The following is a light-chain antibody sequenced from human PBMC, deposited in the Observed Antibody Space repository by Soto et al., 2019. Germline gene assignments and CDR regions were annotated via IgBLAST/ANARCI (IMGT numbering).Light chain of an antibody. V-gene: IGKV1-5*03. Sequence: ESEMSQWPSTLSASVGYRGTMTFLASQSISSWLSLYQQKPWKAPKLLIYKASSLESGVPSRFTASGSGTEFTPKITSLQPDAFEPYYCKHYNSSSWQFAQGTXVEIK. CDR2: KAS. CDR3: KHYNSSSWQ. J-gene: IGKJ1*01. CDR1: QSISSW.